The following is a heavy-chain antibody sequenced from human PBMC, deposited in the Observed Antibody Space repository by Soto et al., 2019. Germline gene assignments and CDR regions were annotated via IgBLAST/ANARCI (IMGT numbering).Heavy chain of an antibody. V-gene: IGHV5-51*01. CDR3: VRHGAYFDY. CDR1: GYTFTSHW. Sequence: GESLKISCKGSGYTFTSHWIGWVRQMPGKGLEWMGIIFPGDSDTRYSPSFQGQVTISADKSINAAYLQWSSLKASDTAMYFCVRHGAYFDYWGQGTLVTVSS. D-gene: IGHD3-16*01. J-gene: IGHJ4*02. CDR2: IFPGDSDT.